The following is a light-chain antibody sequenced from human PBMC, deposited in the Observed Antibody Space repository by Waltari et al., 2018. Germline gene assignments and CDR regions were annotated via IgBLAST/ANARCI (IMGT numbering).Light chain of an antibody. CDR2: DVS. Sequence: QSALTQPASVSGSPGQSITISCTGTSSDVGAYYYFSWYQQYPGKAPQLVIHDVSSRPSGTSDRFSGSKSGNTASRIISGLQADDEADYYCSSYTASRHYVFGTGTKVTVL. CDR1: SSDVGAYYY. J-gene: IGLJ1*01. V-gene: IGLV2-14*03. CDR3: SSYTASRHYV.